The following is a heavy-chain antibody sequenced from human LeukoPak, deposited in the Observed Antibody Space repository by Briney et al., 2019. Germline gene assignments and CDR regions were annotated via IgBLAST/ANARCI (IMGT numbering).Heavy chain of an antibody. CDR3: AKNEVWWLPDS. J-gene: IGHJ4*02. CDR2: IASDGSI. CDR1: GFIVSSYE. D-gene: IGHD5-12*01. Sequence: GGSLRLSCVASGFIVSSYEMNWVRQAPGKGLEWISFIASDGSIEYADSVKGRFTISRDNSKNTLYLQMNSLRADDTALYYCAKNEVWWLPDSWGQGTLVTVSS. V-gene: IGHV3-48*03.